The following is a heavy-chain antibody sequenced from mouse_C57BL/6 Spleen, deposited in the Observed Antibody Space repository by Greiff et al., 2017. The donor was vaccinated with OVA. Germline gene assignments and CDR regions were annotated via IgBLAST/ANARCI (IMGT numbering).Heavy chain of an antibody. J-gene: IGHJ4*01. V-gene: IGHV8-12*01. CDR1: GFSLSTSGMG. CDR3: ARSIVDYAMDY. CDR2: IDWDDDK. Sequence: QVTLKVSGPGILQSSQTLSLTCSFSGFSLSTSGMGVSWIRQPSGKGLEWLAHIDWDDDKCYNPSLKSRLTISKDTSRNQVFLKITSVDTADTATDHCARSIVDYAMDYWGQGTTVTVSS.